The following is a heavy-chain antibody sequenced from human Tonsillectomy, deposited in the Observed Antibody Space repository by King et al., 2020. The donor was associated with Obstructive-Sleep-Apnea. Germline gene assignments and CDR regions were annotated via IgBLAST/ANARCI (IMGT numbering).Heavy chain of an antibody. CDR2: IYYSGST. J-gene: IGHJ6*02. D-gene: IGHD1-26*01. CDR1: GGSISSGGYY. Sequence: VQLQESGPGLVKPSQTLSLTCTVSGGSISSGGYYWSWIRQHPGKGLEWIGYIYYSGSTYYNPSLKSRVTISVDTSKNQFSLKLSSVTAADTAVYYCAGEGTGYYLNGMDVWGQGTTVTVSS. V-gene: IGHV4-31*03. CDR3: AGEGTGYYLNGMDV.